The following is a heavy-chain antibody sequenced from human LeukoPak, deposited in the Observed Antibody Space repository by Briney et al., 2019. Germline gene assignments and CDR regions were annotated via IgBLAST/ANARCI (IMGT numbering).Heavy chain of an antibody. CDR1: GGSISSYY. D-gene: IGHD4-17*01. V-gene: IGHV4-59*01. J-gene: IGHJ5*02. CDR3: ARWGDYGATGAWFDP. CDR2: IYYSGST. Sequence: SETLSLTCTVSGGSISSYYWSWIRQPPGKGLEWIGYIYYSGSTNYNPSLKSRVTISVDTSKNQFSLKLSSVTAADTAVYYCARWGDYGATGAWFDPWGQGTLVTVSS.